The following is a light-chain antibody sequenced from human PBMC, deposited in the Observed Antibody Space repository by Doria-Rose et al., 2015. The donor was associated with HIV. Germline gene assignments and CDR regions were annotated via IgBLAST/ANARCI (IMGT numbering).Light chain of an antibody. CDR2: DGS. Sequence: TQSPGTLSLSPGERATLSCRASQSFSSIYLAWYQQKPGQAPSLLIYDGSTRATGIPDRFSASGSGTDFTLTINRLEPEGFALYYCHQYGTSWTFGQGTKVEI. CDR3: HQYGTSWT. J-gene: IGKJ1*01. V-gene: IGKV3-20*01. CDR1: QSFSSIY.